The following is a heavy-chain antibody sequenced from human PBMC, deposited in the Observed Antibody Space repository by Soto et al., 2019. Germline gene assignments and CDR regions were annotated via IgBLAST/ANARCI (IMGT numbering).Heavy chain of an antibody. J-gene: IGHJ4*02. CDR1: GFTFSSYA. CDR3: AKDLAARITIFGVVTSTDGIFYFDD. D-gene: IGHD3-3*01. Sequence: GGSLRLSCAASGFTFSSYAMSWVRQAPGKGLEWVSAISGSGGSTYYADSVKGRFTISRDNSKNTLYLQMNSLRAEDTAVYYCAKDLAARITIFGVVTSTDGIFYFDDWGQGTLVTVSS. V-gene: IGHV3-23*01. CDR2: ISGSGGST.